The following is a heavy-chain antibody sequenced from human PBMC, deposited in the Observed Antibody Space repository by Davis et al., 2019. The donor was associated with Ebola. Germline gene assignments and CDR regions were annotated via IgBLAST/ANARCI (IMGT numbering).Heavy chain of an antibody. Sequence: GESLKISCAASGFTFSNAWMNWVRQAPGKGLEWVSSISSSSSYIYYADSVKGRFTISRDNAKNSLYLQMNSLRAEDTAVYYCARDGAYEFADNYYYYGMDVWGQGTTVTVSS. D-gene: IGHD3/OR15-3a*01. CDR3: ARDGAYEFADNYYYYGMDV. CDR1: GFTFSNAW. J-gene: IGHJ6*02. V-gene: IGHV3-21*01. CDR2: ISSSSSYI.